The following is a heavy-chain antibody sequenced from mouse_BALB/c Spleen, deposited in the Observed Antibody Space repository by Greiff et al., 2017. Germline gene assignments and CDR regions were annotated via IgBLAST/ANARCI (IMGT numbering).Heavy chain of an antibody. CDR1: GYTFSSYW. Sequence: QVQLQQSGAELMKPGASVKISCKATGYTFSSYWIEWVKQRPGHGLEWIGEILPGSGGTNYNEKFKGKATFTADTSSNTAYMQLSSLTSEDSAVYYCARIYYYGSSSDYYAMDYWGQGTSVTVSS. V-gene: IGHV1-9*01. CDR3: ARIYYYGSSSDYYAMDY. D-gene: IGHD1-1*01. CDR2: ILPGSGGT. J-gene: IGHJ4*01.